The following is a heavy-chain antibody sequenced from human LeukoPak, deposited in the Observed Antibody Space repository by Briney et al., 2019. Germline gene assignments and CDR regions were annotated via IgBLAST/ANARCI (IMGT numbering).Heavy chain of an antibody. CDR2: ISSSSSYI. V-gene: IGHV3-21*01. D-gene: IGHD5-12*01. CDR1: GFTFSSYS. Sequence: GGSLRLSCAASGFTFSSYSMNWVRQAPGKGLEWVSSISSSSSYIYYADSVKGRFTISRDNAKNLLYLQMNRLRAEDTAVYYCAGDPGSGYEVYWGQGTLVTVSS. J-gene: IGHJ4*02. CDR3: AGDPGSGYEVY.